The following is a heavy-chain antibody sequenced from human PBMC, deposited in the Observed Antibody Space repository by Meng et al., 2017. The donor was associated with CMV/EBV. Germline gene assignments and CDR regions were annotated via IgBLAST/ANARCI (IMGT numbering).Heavy chain of an antibody. CDR2: IYYSGST. J-gene: IGHJ6*02. CDR3: ARDLMVYDGPYYYGMDV. D-gene: IGHD2-8*01. CDR1: GGSISSYY. Sequence: GSLRLSCTVSGGSISSYYWSWIRQPPGKGLEWIGYIYYSGSTNYNPSLKSRVTISVDTSKNQFSLKLSSVPAADTAVYYCARDLMVYDGPYYYGMDVWGQGTTVTVSS. V-gene: IGHV4-59*01.